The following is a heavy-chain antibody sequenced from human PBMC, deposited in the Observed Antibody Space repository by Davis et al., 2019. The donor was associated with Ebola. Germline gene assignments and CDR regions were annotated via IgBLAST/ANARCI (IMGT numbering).Heavy chain of an antibody. J-gene: IGHJ4*02. D-gene: IGHD6-19*01. CDR3: AKNIAVAGIHYFDY. Sequence: GGSLRLSCAASGFTFSSYGMHWVRQAPGKGLEWVAVISYDGSNKYYADSVKGRFTISRDNSKNTLYLQMNSLRAEDTAVYYCAKNIAVAGIHYFDYWDQGTLVTVSS. CDR2: ISYDGSNK. V-gene: IGHV3-30*18. CDR1: GFTFSSYG.